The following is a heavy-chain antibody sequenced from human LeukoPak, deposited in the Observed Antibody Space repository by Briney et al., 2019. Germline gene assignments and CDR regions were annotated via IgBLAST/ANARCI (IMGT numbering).Heavy chain of an antibody. CDR1: GFTFSTYL. Sequence: GGSLRLSCAASGFTFSTYLMSWVRQAPGKGREWVANIKQDGSEKYYVDSVKGRFTISRDKAKNSLYLQLNSLRAEDTGVYYCARYNWNLDYWGQGTLVTVPS. CDR2: IKQDGSEK. J-gene: IGHJ4*02. CDR3: ARYNWNLDY. V-gene: IGHV3-7*01. D-gene: IGHD1-20*01.